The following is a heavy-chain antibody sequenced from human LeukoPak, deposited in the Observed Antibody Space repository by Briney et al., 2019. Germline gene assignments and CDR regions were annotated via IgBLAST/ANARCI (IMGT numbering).Heavy chain of an antibody. CDR1: GGTFINYA. Sequence: SSVTVSCQASGGTFINYAIRWVRQAAGQGLEWMGGSIPIFGTANYAQKFQGRVTLTADESTSTAYMELSSLRSEDTAVYYCARNDYGDYVGEYYFDYWGQGSLVTVSS. CDR3: ARNDYGDYVGEYYFDY. CDR2: SIPIFGTA. J-gene: IGHJ4*02. D-gene: IGHD4-17*01. V-gene: IGHV1-69*13.